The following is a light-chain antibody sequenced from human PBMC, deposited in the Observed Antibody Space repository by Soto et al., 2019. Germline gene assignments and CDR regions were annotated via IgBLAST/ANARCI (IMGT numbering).Light chain of an antibody. V-gene: IGKV3-15*01. CDR1: QSVNSN. Sequence: EIVLTQSTGTLSFSPGEGATLSCRASQSVNSNYLAWYQQHPGQPPRLLIYGISTRATGIPARFSGSGSGTEFSLTISSLQSEYFAVYYCQQYSKWPITFGQGTRLEI. CDR3: QQYSKWPIT. CDR2: GIS. J-gene: IGKJ5*01.